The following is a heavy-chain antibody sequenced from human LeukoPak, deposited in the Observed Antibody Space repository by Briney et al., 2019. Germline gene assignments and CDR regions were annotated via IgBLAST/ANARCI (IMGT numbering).Heavy chain of an antibody. D-gene: IGHD2-2*01. CDR3: ARTHCSSTSCYPYFDY. V-gene: IGHV1-2*02. CDR2: INPNSGGT. CDR1: GYTFTGYY. Sequence: ASVKVSSKASGYTFTGYYMHWVRQAPGQGREWMGWINPNSGGTNYAQKFQGRVTMTRDTSITTAYMELSRLRSDDTAVYYCARTHCSSTSCYPYFDYWGQGTLVTVSS. J-gene: IGHJ4*02.